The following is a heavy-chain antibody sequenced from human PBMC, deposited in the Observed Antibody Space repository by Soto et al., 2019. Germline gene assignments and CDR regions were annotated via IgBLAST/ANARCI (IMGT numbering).Heavy chain of an antibody. CDR2: ISGNSVYT. CDR1: EFTFSAYY. Sequence: QVQLVESGGDLVKPGGSLRLSCVASEFTFSAYYMSWLRQAPGKGLEWVSYISGNSVYTNYGDSVKGRFTVSRDNAKXXXXXXXXXXXXXXXXXXXXXXXXXXXXXXXXXYFDLWGQGTTVSVSS. J-gene: IGHJ6*02. V-gene: IGHV3-11*05. CDR3: XXXXXXXXXXXXXYFDL.